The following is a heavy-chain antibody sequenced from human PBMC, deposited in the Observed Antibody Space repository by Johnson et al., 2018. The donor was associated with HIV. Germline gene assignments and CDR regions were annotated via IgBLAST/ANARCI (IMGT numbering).Heavy chain of an antibody. J-gene: IGHJ3*01. D-gene: IGHD1-1*01. V-gene: IGHV3-30-3*01. Sequence: QVQLVESGGGLVQPVRSLRLSCAASGFTFSSYAMHWVRQAPGKGLEWVAVISYDGSNKYYADSVKGRFTISRDNSKNTLYLQMNSLRAEDTALYSCAKDRVRYTSDVDAFDLWGQGTMVTVSS. CDR1: GFTFSSYA. CDR2: ISYDGSNK. CDR3: AKDRVRYTSDVDAFDL.